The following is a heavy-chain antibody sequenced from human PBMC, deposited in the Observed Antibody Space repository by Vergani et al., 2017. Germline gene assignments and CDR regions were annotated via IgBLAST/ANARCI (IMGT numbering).Heavy chain of an antibody. CDR3: ARGRGPLGY. V-gene: IGHV4-34*11. J-gene: IGHJ4*02. Sequence: QVQLQQWGAGLLKPSETLSLTCAVYGGSFSGYYWSWIRQPAGKGLEWIGYIYYSGSTNYNPSLKSRVTISVDTTKNQFSLKLSSVTAADTAVYYCARGRGPLGYWGQGTLVTVSS. CDR2: IYYSGST. CDR1: GGSFSGYY. D-gene: IGHD5-12*01.